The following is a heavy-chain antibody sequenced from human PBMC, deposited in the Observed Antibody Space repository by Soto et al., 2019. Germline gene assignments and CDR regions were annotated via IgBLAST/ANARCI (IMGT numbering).Heavy chain of an antibody. CDR3: ARVLSGRSLFDY. V-gene: IGHV4-59*01. CDR1: VGSIIIDY. J-gene: IGHJ4*02. D-gene: IGHD1-26*01. CDR2: ISYSGST. Sequence: SETLCITCTFSVGSIIIDYWSWIRQPPGKGLEWIGYISYSGSTNYNPSLKSLVTISVDTSKNQFSLKLFSVTAADTAVYYCARVLSGRSLFDYWGQGTLVTVSS.